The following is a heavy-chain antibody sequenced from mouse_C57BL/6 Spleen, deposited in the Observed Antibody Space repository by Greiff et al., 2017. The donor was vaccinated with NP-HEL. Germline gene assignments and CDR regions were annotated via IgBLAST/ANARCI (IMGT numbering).Heavy chain of an antibody. CDR3: ARRDDGYYEDYYAMDY. D-gene: IGHD2-3*01. V-gene: IGHV1-59*01. J-gene: IGHJ4*01. Sequence: QVQLQQPGAELVRPGTSVKLSCKASGYTFTSYWMPWVKQRPGQGLEWIGVIDPSDSYTNYNQKFKGKATLTVDTSSSTAYMQLSSLTSEDSAVYYCARRDDGYYEDYYAMDYWGQGTSVTVSS. CDR2: IDPSDSYT. CDR1: GYTFTSYW.